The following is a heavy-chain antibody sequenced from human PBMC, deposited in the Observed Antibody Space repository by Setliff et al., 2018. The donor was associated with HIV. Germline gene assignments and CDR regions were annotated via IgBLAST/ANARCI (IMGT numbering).Heavy chain of an antibody. D-gene: IGHD6-19*01. CDR2: IDRDGSEK. V-gene: IGHV3-7*01. CDR3: ARDVAVAGTEF. CDR1: RFTFNDYW. J-gene: IGHJ4*02. Sequence: PGGSLRLSCVASRFTFNDYWMSWVRQAPGKGLEWVANIDRDGSEKNHVDSVKGRFTISRDNARNSLYLQMNSLKADDTAVYYCARDVAVAGTEFWGQGTLVTVSS.